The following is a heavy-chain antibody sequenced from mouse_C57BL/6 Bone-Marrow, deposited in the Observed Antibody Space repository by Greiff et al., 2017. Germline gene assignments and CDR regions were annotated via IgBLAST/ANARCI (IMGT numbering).Heavy chain of an antibody. CDR3: ARPLLLRYWYFDV. J-gene: IGHJ1*03. D-gene: IGHD1-1*01. CDR2: ISSGSSTI. V-gene: IGHV5-17*01. CDR1: GFTFSDYG. Sequence: EVKLEESGGGLVKPGGSLKLSCAASGFTFSDYGMHWVRQAPEKGLEWVAYISSGSSTIYYADTVKGRFTISRDNAKNTLFLQMTSLRSEDTAMYYCARPLLLRYWYFDVWGTGTTVTVSS.